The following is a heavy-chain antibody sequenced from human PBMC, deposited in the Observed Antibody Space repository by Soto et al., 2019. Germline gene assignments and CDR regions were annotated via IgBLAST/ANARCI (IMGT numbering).Heavy chain of an antibody. V-gene: IGHV1-46*03. CDR3: ARDESWKDLVLWFAP. J-gene: IGHJ5*02. D-gene: IGHD1-1*01. Sequence: QAQLVQSGAAAKKPGASVKISCKAIGYTFTRHYMHWVRQAPGQGLEWMATISPIGDNTGYASKFQGRCTMITETYTSRVYMDLTSLRSEDPAVYYCARDESWKDLVLWFAPWGQGTLVTVSS. CDR2: ISPIGDNT. CDR1: GYTFTRHY.